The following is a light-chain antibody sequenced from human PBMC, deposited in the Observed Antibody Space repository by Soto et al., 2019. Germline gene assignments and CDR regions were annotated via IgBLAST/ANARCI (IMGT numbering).Light chain of an antibody. CDR3: SSYTISSTRV. Sequence: QSVLTQPASVSGSPGQSITISCTGTSSDIGSYNYVSWYQQYPGKAPKLMIFEVSSRPSGVSYRFSGSKSGNTASLTISGLQAEDEADYYCSSYTISSTRVFGGGTKVTVL. CDR2: EVS. J-gene: IGLJ3*02. V-gene: IGLV2-14*01. CDR1: SSDIGSYNY.